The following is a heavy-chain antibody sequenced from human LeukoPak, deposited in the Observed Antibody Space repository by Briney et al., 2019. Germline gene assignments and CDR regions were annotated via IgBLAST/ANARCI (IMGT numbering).Heavy chain of an antibody. D-gene: IGHD2-21*01. CDR1: GGSISSSSYY. Sequence: PSETLSLTCTVSGGSISSSSYYWGWIRQPPGKGLEWIGSIYYSGSTYYNPSLKSRVTISVDTSKNQFSLKLSSVTAADTAVYYCARHGVWLDYWGQGTLVTVSS. J-gene: IGHJ4*02. CDR3: ARHGVWLDY. CDR2: IYYSGST. V-gene: IGHV4-39*01.